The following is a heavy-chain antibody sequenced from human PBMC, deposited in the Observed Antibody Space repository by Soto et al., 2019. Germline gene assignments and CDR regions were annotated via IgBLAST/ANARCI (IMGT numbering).Heavy chain of an antibody. CDR1: GGSLSTNP. CDR2: TGSETGPG. V-gene: IGHV1-69*06. Sequence: ASVKVSCKPSGGSLSTNPISWVRQAPGQGLEWMGGTGSETGPGNHAQKFQGRLTVTADKSTSTVYMELTNLSSEDTAVYYCARRDSGGFYRFFDSWGQGTLVTVSS. D-gene: IGHD2-15*01. CDR3: ARRDSGGFYRFFDS. J-gene: IGHJ4*02.